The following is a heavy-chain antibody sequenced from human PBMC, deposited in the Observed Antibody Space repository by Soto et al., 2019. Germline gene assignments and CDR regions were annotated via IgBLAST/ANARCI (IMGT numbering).Heavy chain of an antibody. CDR2: ISGYNGNT. Sequence: QVQLVQSGAEVKKPGASVKVSCKASGYTFTSDGVSWVRQAPGQGLEWMGWISGYNGNTNYAQRFRDRVTLPTDTSTSTAYMELRSLRSADSAVYYCARDAHCGGAPGCRAMDVWGQGTTITVSS. D-gene: IGHD2-21*01. CDR3: ARDAHCGGAPGCRAMDV. CDR1: GYTFTSDG. J-gene: IGHJ6*02. V-gene: IGHV1-18*04.